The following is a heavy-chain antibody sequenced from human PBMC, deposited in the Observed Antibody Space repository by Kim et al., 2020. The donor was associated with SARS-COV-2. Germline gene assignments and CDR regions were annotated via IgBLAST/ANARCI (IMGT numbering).Heavy chain of an antibody. CDR1: GFTFSSYG. CDR2: IWYDGSNK. D-gene: IGHD3-9*01. CDR3: ARDGDILTGYYSLYYFDY. Sequence: GGSLRLSCAASGFTFSSYGMHWVRQAPGKGLEWVAVIWYDGSNKYYADSVKGRFTISRDNSKNTLYLQMSSLRAEDTAVYYCARDGDILTGYYSLYYFDYWGQGTLVTVSS. V-gene: IGHV3-33*01. J-gene: IGHJ4*02.